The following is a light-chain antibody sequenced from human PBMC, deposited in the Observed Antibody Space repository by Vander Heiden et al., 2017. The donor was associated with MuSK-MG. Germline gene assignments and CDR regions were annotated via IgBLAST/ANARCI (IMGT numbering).Light chain of an antibody. Sequence: DIQMTQSPSSLSASVGDRVTITCRASQSISSYLNWYQQKPGKAPKLLIYAASSLQSGVPSRFSGSGSGTDFTLTSSRLQPEDFATYYCQQSYSNPYTVGQGTKLEIK. V-gene: IGKV1-39*01. J-gene: IGKJ2*01. CDR2: AAS. CDR3: QQSYSNPYT. CDR1: QSISSY.